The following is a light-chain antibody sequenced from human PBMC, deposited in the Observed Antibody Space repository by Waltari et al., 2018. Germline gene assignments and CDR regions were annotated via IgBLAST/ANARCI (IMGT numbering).Light chain of an antibody. J-gene: IGKJ4*01. Sequence: IVMTQSPATLSLSQGERAALSCSASQNISTNLAWYQQKPGQAPRLLIYGASTRATGVPGRFSGSGSGIEFTLTVSSLQPEDFAVYYCLQYNKWPALTFGGGTKVEIK. CDR2: GAS. CDR1: QNISTN. V-gene: IGKV3-15*01. CDR3: LQYNKWPALT.